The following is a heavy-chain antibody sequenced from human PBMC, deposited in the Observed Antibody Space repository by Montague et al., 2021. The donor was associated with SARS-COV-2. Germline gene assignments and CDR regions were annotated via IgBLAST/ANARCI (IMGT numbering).Heavy chain of an antibody. CDR1: GGSISSSSCY. J-gene: IGHJ6*02. V-gene: IGHV4-39*01. CDR3: ARRVTGTTVHYYYYGMDV. D-gene: IGHD1-20*01. Sequence: SETLSLTCTVSGGSISSSSCYWGWIRQPLGKGLEWIGSIYYSGSTYYNPSLKSRVTISVDTSKNQFSLKLSSVTAADTAVYYCARRVTGTTVHYYYYGMDVWGQGTTVTVSS. CDR2: IYYSGST.